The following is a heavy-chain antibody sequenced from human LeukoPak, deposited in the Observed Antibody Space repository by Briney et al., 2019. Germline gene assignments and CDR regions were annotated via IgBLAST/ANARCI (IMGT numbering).Heavy chain of an antibody. Sequence: SQTLSLTCAVSGGSISSGGYSWSWIRQPPGKGLEWIGYISYSGNTNYNPSLKSRVSILVGTSKNQFSLKLKSVTASDTAVYFCARSGWRDGYNSDAFDIWGQGTMVTVSS. D-gene: IGHD5-24*01. CDR1: GGSISSGGYS. J-gene: IGHJ3*02. V-gene: IGHV4-30-4*07. CDR3: ARSGWRDGYNSDAFDI. CDR2: ISYSGNT.